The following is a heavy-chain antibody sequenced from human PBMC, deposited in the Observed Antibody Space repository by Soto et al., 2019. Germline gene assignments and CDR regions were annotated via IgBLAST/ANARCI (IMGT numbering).Heavy chain of an antibody. D-gene: IGHD3-22*01. CDR1: GGTFSSNA. J-gene: IGHJ3*02. CDR2: IIPIFGTA. CDR3: ARGGRYYYDSSGTGAFDI. Sequence: SVKVSCKASGGTFSSNAISWVRQAPGQGLEWMGGIIPIFGTANYAQKFQGRVTITADESTSTAYMELSSLRSEDTAVYYCARGGRYYYDSSGTGAFDIWGQGTMVTVSS. V-gene: IGHV1-69*13.